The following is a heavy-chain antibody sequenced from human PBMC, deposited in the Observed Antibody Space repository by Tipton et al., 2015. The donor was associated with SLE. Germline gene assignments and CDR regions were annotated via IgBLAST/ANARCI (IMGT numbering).Heavy chain of an antibody. CDR3: ARDSPVLTGNDY. J-gene: IGHJ4*02. Sequence: SLRLSCAASGFTFSDYYMSWIRRAPGKGLEWISYISSSGSTIYYAGSVKGRFTISRDNAKNSLYLQMNSLRAEDTAVYYCARDSPVLTGNDYWGQGTLVTVSS. D-gene: IGHD3-9*01. CDR1: GFTFSDYY. V-gene: IGHV3-11*01. CDR2: ISSSGSTI.